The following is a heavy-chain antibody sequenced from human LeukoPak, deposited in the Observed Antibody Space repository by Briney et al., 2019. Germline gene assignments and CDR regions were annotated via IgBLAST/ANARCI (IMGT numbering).Heavy chain of an antibody. CDR3: ARGPSGYHNT. Sequence: GGSLRLSCAASGFSFNSHSMTWVRQAPGKGLECVSSISSSSAYIYYTDSVKGRFTISRDNAKNSVYLQMNSLRAEDTAVYYCARGPSGYHNTGGQGTLVTVSS. CDR1: GFSFNSHS. V-gene: IGHV3-21*01. D-gene: IGHD5-12*01. J-gene: IGHJ4*02. CDR2: ISSSSAYI.